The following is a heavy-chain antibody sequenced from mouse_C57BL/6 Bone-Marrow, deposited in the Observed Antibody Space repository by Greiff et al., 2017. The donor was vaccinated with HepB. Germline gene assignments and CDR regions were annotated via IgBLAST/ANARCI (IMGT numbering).Heavy chain of an antibody. CDR1: GYSITSGYY. Sequence: EVKLEESGPGLVKPSQSLSLTCSVTGYSITSGYYWNWIRQFPGNKLEWMGYISYDGSNNYNPSLKNRISITRDTSKNQFFLKLNSVTTEDTATYYCARVRRYYYAMDYWGQGTSVTVSS. J-gene: IGHJ4*01. CDR3: ARVRRYYYAMDY. V-gene: IGHV3-6*01. CDR2: ISYDGSN.